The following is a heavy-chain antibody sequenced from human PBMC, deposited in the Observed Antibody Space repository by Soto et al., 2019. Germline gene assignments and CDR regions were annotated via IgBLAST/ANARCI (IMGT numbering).Heavy chain of an antibody. V-gene: IGHV2-5*02. CDR2: IYWDDDK. CDR3: AHSRCGGDCLQSYSSHYYYGMDV. J-gene: IGHJ6*02. Sequence: QITLKESGPTLVRPTQTLTLTCTFSGFSLSTSGVGVGWIRQPPGKALEWLALIYWDDDKRYSPSLKSRLTITKDHSNNQVVLTMTTMDPVDTATYYCAHSRCGGDCLQSYSSHYYYGMDVWGQGTTVTVSS. D-gene: IGHD2-21*02. CDR1: GFSLSTSGVG.